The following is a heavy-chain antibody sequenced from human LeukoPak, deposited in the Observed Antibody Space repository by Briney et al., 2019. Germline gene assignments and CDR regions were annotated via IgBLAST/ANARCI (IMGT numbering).Heavy chain of an antibody. CDR1: GFSFSNYA. J-gene: IGHJ1*01. CDR3: ATRGYCSSSSCYGIEH. CDR2: VKSKIEGGTT. V-gene: IGHV3-15*01. D-gene: IGHD2-2*01. Sequence: GGSLRLSCAASGFSFSNYAMTWVRQAPGKGLEWVGRVKSKIEGGTTDYAAPVKGRFSISRDDSKDTLYLQMNSLKTEDTAVYYCATRGYCSSSSCYGIEHWGQGTLVTVSS.